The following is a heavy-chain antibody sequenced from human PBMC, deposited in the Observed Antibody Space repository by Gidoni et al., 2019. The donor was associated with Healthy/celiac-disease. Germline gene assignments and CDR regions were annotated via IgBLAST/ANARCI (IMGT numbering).Heavy chain of an antibody. CDR1: GGSFSGYY. Sequence: QVQLQQWGAGLLEPSETLSITCAIYGGSFSGYYWSWIRQPPGKGLEWIGEINHSGSTTYNPSLKSRVTISVDTSKNQFSLKLSSLTAADTAVYYCARGCSCWYHEEVNFDYWGQGTLVTVSS. CDR2: INHSGST. V-gene: IGHV4-34*01. J-gene: IGHJ4*02. D-gene: IGHD6-19*01. CDR3: ARGCSCWYHEEVNFDY.